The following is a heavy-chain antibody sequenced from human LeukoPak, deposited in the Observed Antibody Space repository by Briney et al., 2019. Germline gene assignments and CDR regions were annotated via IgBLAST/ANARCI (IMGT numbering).Heavy chain of an antibody. J-gene: IGHJ6*02. D-gene: IGHD2/OR15-2a*01. V-gene: IGHV3-23*01. CDR1: GFTFSSYA. CDR2: ISGSGGST. CDR3: AKGVRPYGNMGDYYYYGMDV. Sequence: GGSLRLSCAASGFTFSSYAMSWVRQAPGKGLEWVSAISGSGGSTYYADSVKGRLTISRDNSKNTLYLQMNSLRAEDTAVYYCAKGVRPYGNMGDYYYYGMDVWGQGTTVTVSS.